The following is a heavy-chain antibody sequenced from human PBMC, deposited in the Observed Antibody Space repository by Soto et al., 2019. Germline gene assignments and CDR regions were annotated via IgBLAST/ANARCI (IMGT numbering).Heavy chain of an antibody. CDR3: ARSSIVVVAGPVSDWFGP. CDR2: ISPSGSHM. CDR1: GFTFSSYS. J-gene: IGHJ5*02. Sequence: EVQLVESGGGLVKPGGSLRLSCAGSGFTFSSYSMNWVRQAPGTGLEWVSSISPSGSHMYYADSVKGRFTVSRDNAQNSVDLQMNSLRGEDTAVYYCARSSIVVVAGPVSDWFGPWGQGTLVTXSS. V-gene: IGHV3-21*01. D-gene: IGHD2-21*01.